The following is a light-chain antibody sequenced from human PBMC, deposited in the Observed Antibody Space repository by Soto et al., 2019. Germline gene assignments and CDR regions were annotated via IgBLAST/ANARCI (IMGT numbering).Light chain of an antibody. J-gene: IGKJ3*01. CDR2: LGS. CDR1: QSLLYSNGYNY. Sequence: DVVMTQSPLSLPVTPGEPASISCRSSQSLLYSNGYNYLDWYVQKPGQSPQLLIYLGSYRASGVPDRLSGSGSGTDFTLEISRVEAEDVGVYYCMQALQTPFTFGPGTKVDI. V-gene: IGKV2-28*01. CDR3: MQALQTPFT.